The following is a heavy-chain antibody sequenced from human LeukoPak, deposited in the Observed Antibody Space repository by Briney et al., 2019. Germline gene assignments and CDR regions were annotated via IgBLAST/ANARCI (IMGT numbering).Heavy chain of an antibody. CDR3: AKDPTLDDAFDI. V-gene: IGHV3-21*04. CDR2: ISSSSSYI. Sequence: GGSLRLSCAASGFTFSSYSMNWVRQAPGKGLEWVSSISSSSSYIYYADSVKGRFTISRDNSKNTLYLQMNSLRAEDTAVYYCAKDPTLDDAFDIWGQGTMVTVSS. CDR1: GFTFSSYS. J-gene: IGHJ3*02. D-gene: IGHD4-17*01.